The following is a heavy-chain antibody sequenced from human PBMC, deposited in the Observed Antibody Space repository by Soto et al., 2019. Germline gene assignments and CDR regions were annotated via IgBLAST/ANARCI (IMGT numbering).Heavy chain of an antibody. J-gene: IGHJ2*01. Sequence: QVQLVQSGAEVKKPGASVKVSCKASGYTFTSYGISWVRQAPGQGLEWMGWISAYNGNTNYAQKLQGRVTMTTDTSTSTDYMELRSLISDDTAVYYCARVPLGYCSSTSCFWYFDLWGRGTLVTVSS. D-gene: IGHD2-2*01. CDR2: ISAYNGNT. V-gene: IGHV1-18*01. CDR3: ARVPLGYCSSTSCFWYFDL. CDR1: GYTFTSYG.